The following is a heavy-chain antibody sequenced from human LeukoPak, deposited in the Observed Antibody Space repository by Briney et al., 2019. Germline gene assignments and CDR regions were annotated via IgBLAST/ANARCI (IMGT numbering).Heavy chain of an antibody. J-gene: IGHJ3*02. D-gene: IGHD3-16*01. Sequence: GGSLRLSCVASRFTFDTYAMCWVRQAPGKGLEWVSAINAGGGNTYYADSVKGRFTITRDNSKNTLYLQMNSLGAEDTAIYYCANLRRGGDAFDIWGQGTMVTVSS. CDR3: ANLRRGGDAFDI. V-gene: IGHV3-23*01. CDR1: RFTFDTYA. CDR2: INAGGGNT.